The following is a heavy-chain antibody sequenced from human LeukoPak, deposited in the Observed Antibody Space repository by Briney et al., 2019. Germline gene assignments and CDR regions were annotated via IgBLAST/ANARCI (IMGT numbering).Heavy chain of an antibody. CDR3: ARDHRGGVHDY. D-gene: IGHD3-16*01. CDR2: LYGGTMT. V-gene: IGHV3-53*01. Sequence: GGSLRLSRAASGFTVSSTVMSWVRQAPGKGLEWVSFLYGGTMTYYADSVKGRFTISRDNSKNTLHLQMNSLRAEDTAVYYCARDHRGGVHDYWGQGTLVTVSS. J-gene: IGHJ4*02. CDR1: GFTVSSTV.